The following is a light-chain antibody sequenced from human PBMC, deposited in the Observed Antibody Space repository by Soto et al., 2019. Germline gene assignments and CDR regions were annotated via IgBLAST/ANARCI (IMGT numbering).Light chain of an antibody. CDR2: EGS. CDR3: CSYAGSSTVV. V-gene: IGLV2-23*01. CDR1: SRDVGSYNL. J-gene: IGLJ2*01. Sequence: QSALTQPASVSGSPGQSITISCTGTSRDVGSYNLVSWYQQHPGKAPKLMIYEGSKRPSGVSNRFSGSKSGNTASLTISGLQAEDEADYYCCSYAGSSTVVVGGGTKVTVL.